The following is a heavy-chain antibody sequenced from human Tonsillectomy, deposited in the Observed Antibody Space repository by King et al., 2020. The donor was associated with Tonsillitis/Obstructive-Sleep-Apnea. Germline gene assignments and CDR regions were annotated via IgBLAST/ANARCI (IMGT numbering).Heavy chain of an antibody. Sequence: VQLVQSGVEVKKPGASVKISCETSGYTFTSHGISWVRQAPGQGLEWMGWISVSNKNTKYAQKFQGRVTMTTDTSTNTAYMDLRSLRSDDTAFYYCARDDFSGXDYQFDYWGQGTLVIVXS. CDR3: ARDDFSGXDYQFDY. CDR2: ISVSNKNT. J-gene: IGHJ4*02. V-gene: IGHV1-18*01. CDR1: GYTFTSHG. D-gene: IGHD5-12*01.